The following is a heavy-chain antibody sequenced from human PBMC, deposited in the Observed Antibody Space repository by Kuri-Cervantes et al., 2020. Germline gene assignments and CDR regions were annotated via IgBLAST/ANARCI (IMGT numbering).Heavy chain of an antibody. V-gene: IGHV4-34*10. CDR2: INHSGST. J-gene: IGHJ4*02. CDR3: VKYSGYYYVY. D-gene: IGHD1-26*01. CDR1: GGSFSDYY. Sequence: GSLRLSCAVYGGSFSDYYWSWIRQPPGKGLEWIGEINHSGSTNYNPSLKSRVTMSVDTSKNQFLLKLSSVTAADTAVYYCVKYSGYYYVYWGQGSLVTVSS.